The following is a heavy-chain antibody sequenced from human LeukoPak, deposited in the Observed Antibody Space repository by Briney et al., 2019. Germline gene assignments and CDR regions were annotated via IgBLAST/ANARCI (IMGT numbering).Heavy chain of an antibody. CDR3: ARRFPGLGEDPTWYFDY. CDR2: IYYSGST. D-gene: IGHD2-21*01. J-gene: IGHJ4*02. CDR1: GGSISSYY. V-gene: IGHV4-59*08. Sequence: SETLSLTCTVSGGSISSYYWSWIRQPPGKGLEWIGCIYYSGSTNYNPSLKSRVTISVDTSKNQFSLKLSSVTAADTAVYYCARRFPGLGEDPTWYFDYWGQGTLVTVSS.